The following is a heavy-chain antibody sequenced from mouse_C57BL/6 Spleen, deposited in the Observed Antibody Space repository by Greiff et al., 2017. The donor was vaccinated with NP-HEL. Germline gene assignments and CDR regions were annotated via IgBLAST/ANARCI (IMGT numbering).Heavy chain of an antibody. Sequence: VKLVESGAELVRPGASVTLSCKASGYTFTDYEMHWVKQTPVHGLEWIGAIDPETGGTAYNQKFKGKAILTADKSSSTAYMELRSLTSEDSAVYYCTRGSSGYYFDYWGQGTTLTVSS. D-gene: IGHD3-2*02. V-gene: IGHV1-15*01. CDR1: GYTFTDYE. CDR2: IDPETGGT. J-gene: IGHJ2*01. CDR3: TRGSSGYYFDY.